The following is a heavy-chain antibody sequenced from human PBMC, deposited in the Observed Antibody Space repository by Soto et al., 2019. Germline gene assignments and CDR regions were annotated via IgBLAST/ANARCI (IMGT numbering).Heavy chain of an antibody. V-gene: IGHV3-7*03. Sequence: WGSLRLSCEASGFTFSDYWMSWVRQAPGKGPEWVANIKFDGSEKQYVDSVRGRFTISRDNSRNSLFLQMNSLRAGDTAVYYCVKDGGYCSSSTCYSPRNHYFDSWGQGTLVTVS. J-gene: IGHJ4*02. CDR3: VKDGGYCSSSTCYSPRNHYFDS. CDR2: IKFDGSEK. CDR1: GFTFSDYW. D-gene: IGHD2-2*01.